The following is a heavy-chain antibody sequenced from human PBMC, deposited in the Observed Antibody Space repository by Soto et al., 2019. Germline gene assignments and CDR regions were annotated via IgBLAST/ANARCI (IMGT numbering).Heavy chain of an antibody. Sequence: ASVKVSCKASGYTFTSCAMHWVRRAPGQRLEWMAWINAGNGNTRYSQKFQGRVTITRDTSASTAYMELSSLRSEDTAVYYCAREYISGWYSDYWGQGTLVTVSS. CDR2: INAGNGNT. D-gene: IGHD6-19*01. V-gene: IGHV1-3*01. CDR3: AREYISGWYSDY. J-gene: IGHJ4*02. CDR1: GYTFTSCA.